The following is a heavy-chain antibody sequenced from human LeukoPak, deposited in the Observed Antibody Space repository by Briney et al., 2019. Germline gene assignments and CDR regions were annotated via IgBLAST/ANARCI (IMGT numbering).Heavy chain of an antibody. CDR1: GFTFSSYA. CDR3: AKGTGTLHVGDY. V-gene: IGHV3-23*01. CDR2: ISGSGGST. Sequence: LPGGSLRLSCAASGFTFSSYAMSWVRQAPGKGLEWVSAISGSGGSTYYADSVKGRFTISRDNSKNTLYLQMDSLRAEDTAVYYCAKGTGTLHVGDYWGQGTLVTVSS. J-gene: IGHJ4*02. D-gene: IGHD1-7*01.